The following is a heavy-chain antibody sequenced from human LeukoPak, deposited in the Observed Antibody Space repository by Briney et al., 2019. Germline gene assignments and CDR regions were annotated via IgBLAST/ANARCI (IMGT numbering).Heavy chain of an antibody. J-gene: IGHJ4*02. D-gene: IGHD4/OR15-4a*01. CDR1: GYTFTIYG. Sequence: ASVTLSFTASGYTFTIYGISWERQAPGQGLEWMGWISAYNGNTNYAQKLQGRVTMTTDTSTSTAYMELRSLRSDDTAVYYCARPNYLTYYFDYWGQGTLVTVSS. CDR2: ISAYNGNT. V-gene: IGHV1-18*01. CDR3: ARPNYLTYYFDY.